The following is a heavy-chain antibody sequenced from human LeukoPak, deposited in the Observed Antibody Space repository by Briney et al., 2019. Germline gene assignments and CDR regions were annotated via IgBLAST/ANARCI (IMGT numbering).Heavy chain of an antibody. V-gene: IGHV4-39*01. CDR3: ARRYGP. D-gene: IGHD4-17*01. Sequence: SETLSLTCTVSGGSISSSFYYWGWIRQPPGKGLEWIGSIYHSGSTYYNPSLKSRVTISVDTSRNQFSLNLSSVTAADTAVYYCARRYGPWGQGTLVAVSS. CDR1: GGSISSSFYY. CDR2: IYHSGST. J-gene: IGHJ5*02.